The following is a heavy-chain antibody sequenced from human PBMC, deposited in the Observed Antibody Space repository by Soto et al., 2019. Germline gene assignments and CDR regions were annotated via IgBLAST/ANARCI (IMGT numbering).Heavy chain of an antibody. CDR3: ASATVDAATCDF. J-gene: IGHJ4*02. D-gene: IGHD4-4*01. V-gene: IGHV3-21*01. CDR1: GFAFRSYN. Sequence: EVQLVESGGGLVKPGGSLTLSCAASGFAFRSYNMNWVRQAPGKGLEWVASISSGSSNIYYADSVKGRFTISRDNAKTSLSLQMDSLRAEDSAAYYCASATVDAATCDFWGQGTLVTVSS. CDR2: ISSGSSNI.